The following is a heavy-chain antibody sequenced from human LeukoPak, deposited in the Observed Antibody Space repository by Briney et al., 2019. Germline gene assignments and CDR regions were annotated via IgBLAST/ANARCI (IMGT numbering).Heavy chain of an antibody. CDR2: INPSTGDT. Sequence: GASVRVSCTAPINTFTNNYIHWVRQAPGQGLEWMGWINPSTGDTTFAQRVQGRVTVTTETSITTAHMDLSTVTSHHTTMYYCGASMGVREVLHAFAHWGQGTPVTVSS. D-gene: IGHD3-10*01. J-gene: IGHJ5*02. CDR3: GASMGVREVLHAFAH. V-gene: IGHV1-2*02. CDR1: INTFTNNY.